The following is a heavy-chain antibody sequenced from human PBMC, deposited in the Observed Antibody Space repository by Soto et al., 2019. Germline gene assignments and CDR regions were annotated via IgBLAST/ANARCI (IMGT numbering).Heavy chain of an antibody. V-gene: IGHV3-30-3*01. CDR1: GFTFSSYA. CDR3: AKDHGRDGYYDYVWGSYRTATGFDY. Sequence: TGGSLRLSCAASGFTFSSYAMHWVRQAPGKGLEWVAVISYDGSNKYYADSVKGRFTISRDNSKNTLYLQMNSLRAEDTAVYYCAKDHGRDGYYDYVWGSYRTATGFDYWGQGTLVTVSS. CDR2: ISYDGSNK. J-gene: IGHJ4*02. D-gene: IGHD3-16*02.